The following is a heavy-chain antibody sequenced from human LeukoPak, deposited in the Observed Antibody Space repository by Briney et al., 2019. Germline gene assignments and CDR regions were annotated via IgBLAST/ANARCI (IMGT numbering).Heavy chain of an antibody. CDR1: GGSISGYY. D-gene: IGHD6-19*01. CDR3: ARGRSGWPFDY. Sequence: SETLSLTCTVSGGSISGYYWSWIRQPPGKGLEWIGEINHSGSTNYNPSLKSRVTISVDTSKNQFSLKLSSVTAADTAVYYCARGRSGWPFDYWGQGTLVTVSS. V-gene: IGHV4-34*01. CDR2: INHSGST. J-gene: IGHJ4*02.